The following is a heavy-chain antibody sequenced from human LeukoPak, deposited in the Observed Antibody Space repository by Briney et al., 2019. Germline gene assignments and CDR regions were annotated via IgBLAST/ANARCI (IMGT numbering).Heavy chain of an antibody. Sequence: SETLSLTCAVYGGSFSGYYWSWIRKPPGKGLEWIGEINHSGSTNYNPSLESRVTISVDTSKNQFSLKLSSVTAADTAVYYCARGGTMVRGVRINWFDPWGQGTLVTVSS. J-gene: IGHJ5*02. CDR2: INHSGST. CDR1: GGSFSGYY. CDR3: ARGGTMVRGVRINWFDP. V-gene: IGHV4-34*01. D-gene: IGHD3-10*01.